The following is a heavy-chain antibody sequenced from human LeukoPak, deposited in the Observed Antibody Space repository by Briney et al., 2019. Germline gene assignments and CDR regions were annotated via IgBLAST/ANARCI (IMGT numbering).Heavy chain of an antibody. V-gene: IGHV4-59*12. CDR2: IYYNGIT. J-gene: IGHJ1*01. D-gene: IGHD4-23*01. Sequence: SETLSLTCTVSGGSISSYYWSWIRQPPGKGLEWIGYIYYNGITNYEPSLKSRVIISVDTSKNQFSLKLSSVTAADTAVYYCARYLDYGGNSRVFQHWGQGTLVTVSS. CDR3: ARYLDYGGNSRVFQH. CDR1: GGSISSYY.